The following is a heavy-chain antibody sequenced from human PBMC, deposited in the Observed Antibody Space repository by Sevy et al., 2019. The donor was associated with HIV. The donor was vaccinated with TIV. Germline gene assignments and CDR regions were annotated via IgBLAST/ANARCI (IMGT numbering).Heavy chain of an antibody. J-gene: IGHJ3*02. Sequence: SGPTLVNPTQTLTLTCTFSGFSLSTTEVGVGWIRQPPGKALEWLALIYWNDDRRYSPSLKSRLTIPKDTSKNQVVLTMTNMDPVDTATYYCAHTSYDTSGYYNHDAFDIWGQRTMITVSS. CDR3: AHTSYDTSGYYNHDAFDI. D-gene: IGHD3-22*01. CDR2: IYWNDDR. CDR1: GFSLSTTEVG. V-gene: IGHV2-5*01.